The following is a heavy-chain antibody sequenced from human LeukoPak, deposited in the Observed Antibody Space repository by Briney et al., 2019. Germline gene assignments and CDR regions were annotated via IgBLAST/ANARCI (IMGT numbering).Heavy chain of an antibody. V-gene: IGHV4-39*01. CDR3: ARVAAARCYYYMDV. D-gene: IGHD6-13*01. J-gene: IGHJ6*03. CDR2: IYYSGTA. CDR1: GGSISSSSYY. Sequence: SETLSLTCTVSGGSISSSSYYWGWIRQPPGKGLEWIGTIYYSGTAYYSPSLKSRVTISVDTSMNQFSLRLSSVTAADTAVFYCARVAAARCYYYMDVWGKGTTVTVSS.